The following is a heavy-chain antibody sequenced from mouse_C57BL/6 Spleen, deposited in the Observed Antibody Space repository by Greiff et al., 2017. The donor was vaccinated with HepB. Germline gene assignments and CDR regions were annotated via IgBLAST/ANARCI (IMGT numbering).Heavy chain of an antibody. J-gene: IGHJ3*01. CDR3: ARFHYYGSSYDWFAY. CDR1: GYTFTSYT. D-gene: IGHD1-1*01. CDR2: INPSSGYT. Sequence: QVQLQQSGAELARPGASVKMSCKASGYTFTSYTMHWVKQRPGQGLEWIGYINPSSGYTKYNQKFKDKATLTADKSSSTAYMQLSSLTSEDSAVYYCARFHYYGSSYDWFAYWGQGTLVTVSA. V-gene: IGHV1-4*01.